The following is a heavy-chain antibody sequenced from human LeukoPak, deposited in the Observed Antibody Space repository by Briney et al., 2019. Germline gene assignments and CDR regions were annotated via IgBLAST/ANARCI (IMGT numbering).Heavy chain of an antibody. J-gene: IGHJ2*01. V-gene: IGHV3-23*01. Sequence: LXLSXAAXGFTFXTYAMSWVRQAPGKXLEWVSTISDSGANTYYADSVRGRFTISRDNSKSTLYLQKNSLRADDTAIYYCAKSMTLQWRGFFDLWGRGTHVTVSS. CDR2: ISDSGANT. CDR1: GFTFXTYA. CDR3: AKSMTLQWRGFFDL. D-gene: IGHD6-19*01.